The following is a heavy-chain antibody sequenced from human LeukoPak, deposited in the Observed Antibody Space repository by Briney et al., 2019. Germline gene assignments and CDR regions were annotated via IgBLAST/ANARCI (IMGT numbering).Heavy chain of an antibody. CDR1: GYSISSYY. D-gene: IGHD5-24*01. CDR2: IHYSGST. CDR3: AAAGAYNYRLAY. V-gene: IGHV4-59*01. J-gene: IGHJ4*02. Sequence: SETLSLTCTVSGYSISSYYWSWIRQSPGKGLEWIAYIHYSGSTNYNPSLKSRLTISVDTSKNLFSLKLNSVTTADTAVYYCAAAGAYNYRLAYWGQGTLVTVSS.